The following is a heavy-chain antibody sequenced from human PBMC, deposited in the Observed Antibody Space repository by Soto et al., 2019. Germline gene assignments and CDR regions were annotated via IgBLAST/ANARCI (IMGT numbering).Heavy chain of an antibody. CDR2: IIPIFGTA. Sequence: GASVKVSFKASGGTFSSYAISWLRQAPGQGLEWMGGIIPIFGTANYAQKFQGRVTITADESTSTAYMELSSLRSEDTAVYYCARSDLRVTDYYYYYGMDVWGQGTTVTVSS. J-gene: IGHJ6*02. V-gene: IGHV1-69*13. CDR3: ARSDLRVTDYYYYYGMDV. D-gene: IGHD4-4*01. CDR1: GGTFSSYA.